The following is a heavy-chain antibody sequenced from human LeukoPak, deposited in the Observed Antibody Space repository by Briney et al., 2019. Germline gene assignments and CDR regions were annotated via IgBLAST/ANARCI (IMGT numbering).Heavy chain of an antibody. D-gene: IGHD6-19*01. Sequence: GASVKVSCKASGGTFSNYAISWVRQASGQGLEWMGWINTNTGNPTYAQGFTGRFVFSLDTSVSTAYLQISSLKAEDTAVYYCARDHSSGWYYFDYWGQGTLVTVSS. V-gene: IGHV7-4-1*02. CDR1: GGTFSNYA. J-gene: IGHJ4*02. CDR3: ARDHSSGWYYFDY. CDR2: INTNTGNP.